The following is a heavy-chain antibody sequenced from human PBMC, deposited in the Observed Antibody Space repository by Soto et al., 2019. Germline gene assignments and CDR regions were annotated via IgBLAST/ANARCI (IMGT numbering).Heavy chain of an antibody. CDR3: AKGIPAGAQEQLLDY. CDR1: GFTFSSYG. D-gene: IGHD6-13*01. CDR2: ISYDGSNK. Sequence: QVQLVESGGGVVQPGRSLRLSCAASGFTFSSYGMHWVRQAPGKGLEWVAVISYDGSNKYYADSVKGRFTISRDNSKNTLYLQMNSLRAEDTAVYYCAKGIPAGAQEQLLDYWGQGTLVTVSS. J-gene: IGHJ4*02. V-gene: IGHV3-30*18.